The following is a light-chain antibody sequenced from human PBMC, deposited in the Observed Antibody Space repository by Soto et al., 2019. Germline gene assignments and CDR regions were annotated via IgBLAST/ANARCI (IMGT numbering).Light chain of an antibody. V-gene: IGKV1-5*03. CDR3: QQYNSYSYT. J-gene: IGKJ2*01. CDR1: QSISSW. CDR2: KAS. Sequence: IHMTHSPSTLSASLGDRVAITCRAIQSISSWLAWYQQKPWKAPKLLIYKASTLEGGVPSRFSGSGSGTEFTLTISSLQPDDFATYYCQQYNSYSYTFGQGTKVDIK.